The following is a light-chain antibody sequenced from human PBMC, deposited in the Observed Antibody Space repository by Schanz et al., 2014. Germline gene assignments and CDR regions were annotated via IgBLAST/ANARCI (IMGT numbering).Light chain of an antibody. CDR2: DNN. V-gene: IGLV1-51*01. Sequence: QSVLTQPPSVSGATGQRVTISCTGSSSNIGAGYDVHWYQQLPGTAPKLLIYDNNKRPSGIPDRFSGSKSGTSATLGITGLQTGDEADYYCGTWDSSLSAWVFGGGTKLTVL. J-gene: IGLJ3*02. CDR1: SSNIGAGYD. CDR3: GTWDSSLSAWV.